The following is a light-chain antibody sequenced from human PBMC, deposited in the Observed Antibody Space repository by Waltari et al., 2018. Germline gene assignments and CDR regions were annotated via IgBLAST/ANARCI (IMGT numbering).Light chain of an antibody. CDR1: NVGTKN. CDR3: QVWDTSSDHLV. J-gene: IGLJ1*01. CDR2: YDS. V-gene: IGLV3-21*04. Sequence: SYVLTQPPSVSVAPGKTARITCGGNNVGTKNVHWYPQKPGQAPVLVISYDSDRPSGIPERFSGSNSGNTATLTISRVEAGDEADYYCQVWDTSSDHLVFGTGTKVTVL.